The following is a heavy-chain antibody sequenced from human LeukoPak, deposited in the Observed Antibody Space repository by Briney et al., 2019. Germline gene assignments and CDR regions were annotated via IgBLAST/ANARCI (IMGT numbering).Heavy chain of an antibody. D-gene: IGHD6-13*01. J-gene: IGHJ5*02. CDR3: VRDSAIWQQLVRGWFDP. Sequence: GASVKVSCKASGYTFTSYAMHWVRQAPGQRLEWMGWINAGNGNTKYSQKFQGRVTITRDTSASTAYMELSSLRSEDTAVYYCVRDSAIWQQLVRGWFDPWGQGTLVTVSS. CDR1: GYTFTSYA. CDR2: INAGNGNT. V-gene: IGHV1-3*01.